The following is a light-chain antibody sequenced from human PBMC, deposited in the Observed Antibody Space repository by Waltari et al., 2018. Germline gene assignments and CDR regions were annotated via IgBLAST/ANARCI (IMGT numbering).Light chain of an antibody. Sequence: DIQMTQSPSSLSASVGDRVTIPCQESQDNSNYLNWYQQKPGKAPKPLIYEASNLETGVQSRFSGSGSGTDFTFTISSLQPEDIATYYCQQYDNLPYTFGQGTKVEIK. CDR1: QDNSNY. CDR3: QQYDNLPYT. CDR2: EAS. V-gene: IGKV1-33*01. J-gene: IGKJ2*01.